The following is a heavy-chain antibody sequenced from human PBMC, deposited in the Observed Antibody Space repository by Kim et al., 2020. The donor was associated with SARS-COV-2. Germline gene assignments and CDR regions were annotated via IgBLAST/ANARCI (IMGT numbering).Heavy chain of an antibody. CDR2: INHSGST. D-gene: IGHD3-10*01. V-gene: IGHV4-34*01. Sequence: SETLSLTCAVYGGSFSGYYWSWIRQPPGKGLEWIGEINHSGSTNYNPSLKSRVTISVDTSKNQFSLKLSSVTAADTAVYYCARRYRGVRGVIMLDGYYFDYWGQGTLVTVSS. J-gene: IGHJ4*02. CDR3: ARRYRGVRGVIMLDGYYFDY. CDR1: GGSFSGYY.